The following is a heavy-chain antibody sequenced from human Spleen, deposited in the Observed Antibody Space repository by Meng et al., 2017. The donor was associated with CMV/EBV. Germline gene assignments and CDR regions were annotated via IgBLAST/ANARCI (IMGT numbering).Heavy chain of an antibody. D-gene: IGHD2-2*01. V-gene: IGHV3-21*01. J-gene: IGHJ1*01. CDR1: TFSGYT. Sequence: TFSGYTMNWVRQAPGKGLEWVSSIHTTSTYIDYVDSVRGRFTISRDNVKNSLYLQMHSLRAEDTAVYYCASVYCSSTNCYEDEYFQHWGQGTLVTVSS. CDR3: ASVYCSSTNCYEDEYFQH. CDR2: IHTTSTYI.